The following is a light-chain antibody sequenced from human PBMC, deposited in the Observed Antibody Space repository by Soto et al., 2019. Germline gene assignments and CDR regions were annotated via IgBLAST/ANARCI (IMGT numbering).Light chain of an antibody. Sequence: EIVLTQSPATLSWSPGERATLSCRASQSVSSYLAWYQQKPGQAPRLLIYDASNRATGIPARFSGSGSGTDFTLTISSLEPEDFAVYYCQQRSNWITFGQGTRLGIK. CDR3: QQRSNWIT. CDR1: QSVSSY. V-gene: IGKV3-11*01. CDR2: DAS. J-gene: IGKJ5*01.